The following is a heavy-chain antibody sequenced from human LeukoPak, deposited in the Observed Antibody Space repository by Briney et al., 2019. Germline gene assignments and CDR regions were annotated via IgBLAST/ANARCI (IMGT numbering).Heavy chain of an antibody. CDR1: GYTFTGYY. CDR3: ARVGGNYDSSGYYYDFDY. Sequence: ASVKVSCKASGYTFTGYYMHWVRQAPGQGLEWMGWISAYNGNTNYAQKLQGRVTLTTDTSTSTAYMELRSLRSDDTAVYYCARVGGNYDSSGYYYDFDYWGQGTLVTVSS. J-gene: IGHJ4*02. V-gene: IGHV1-18*04. D-gene: IGHD3-22*01. CDR2: ISAYNGNT.